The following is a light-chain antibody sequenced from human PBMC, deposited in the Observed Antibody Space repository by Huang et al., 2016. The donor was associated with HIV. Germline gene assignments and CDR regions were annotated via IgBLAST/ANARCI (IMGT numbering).Light chain of an antibody. CDR1: QSVRSY. CDR2: DAS. V-gene: IGKV3-11*01. J-gene: IGKJ4*01. Sequence: EIVLTQSPATLSLSPGERATLSCRASQSVRSYLAWYQQKPGQAPRLLIYDASNRATGVPARFSGSGSGTDFTLTSSNLQSEDFAVYYCQQRSAWPLTFGGGTKVEI. CDR3: QQRSAWPLT.